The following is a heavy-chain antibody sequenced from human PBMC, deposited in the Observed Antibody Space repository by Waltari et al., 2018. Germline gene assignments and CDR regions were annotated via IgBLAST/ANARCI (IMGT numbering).Heavy chain of an antibody. CDR3: ATYIGASVGTASFDV. V-gene: IGHV4-39*01. CDR1: GCSITSARHY. D-gene: IGHD5-12*01. J-gene: IGHJ3*01. CDR2: ISYSGTT. Sequence: QLQLQESGPGLVKPSETVSLTCSVSGCSITSARHYWGWIRQPPGQGLEWIGTISYSGTTYNSPSLQGRVTRSSDTSKNQLSLKLDSVTASDTAVYYCATYIGASVGTASFDVWGQDTMVTVSS.